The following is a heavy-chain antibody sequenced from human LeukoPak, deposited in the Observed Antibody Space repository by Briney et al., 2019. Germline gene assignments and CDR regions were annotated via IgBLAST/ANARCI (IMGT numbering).Heavy chain of an antibody. V-gene: IGHV3-74*01. Sequence: GGSLRLSCASSASDFRTSWMHWVRQGPGTGLVWVSLITADGRSTTYADSVKGRFTISRDNAKNSLYLQMNSLRAEDTAVYYCARDFPSPMYYDSSGSFDYWGQGTLVTVSS. D-gene: IGHD3-22*01. CDR2: ITADGRST. CDR3: ARDFPSPMYYDSSGSFDY. J-gene: IGHJ4*02. CDR1: ASDFRTSW.